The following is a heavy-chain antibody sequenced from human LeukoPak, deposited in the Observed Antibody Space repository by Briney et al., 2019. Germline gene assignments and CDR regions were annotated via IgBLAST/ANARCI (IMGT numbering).Heavy chain of an antibody. D-gene: IGHD5-18*01. V-gene: IGHV3-23*01. CDR2: ISGSGGST. J-gene: IGHJ5*02. Sequence: PGGSLRLSCAASGFTFSSYAMSWVRQAPGKGLEWVSAISGSGGSTYYADSVKGRFTISRDNSKNTLYVQMNSLRAEDTAVYYCAKDRLDTADNNWFDPWGQGTLVTVSS. CDR1: GFTFSSYA. CDR3: AKDRLDTADNNWFDP.